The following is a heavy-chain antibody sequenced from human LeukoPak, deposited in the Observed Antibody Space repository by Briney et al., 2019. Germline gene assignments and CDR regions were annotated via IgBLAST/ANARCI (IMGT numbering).Heavy chain of an antibody. J-gene: IGHJ6*02. CDR1: GGTFSSYA. Sequence: ASVKVSCKASGGTFSSYAISWVRQAPGQGLEWMGWISAYNGNTNYAQKLQGRVTMTTDTSTSTAYMELRSLRSDDTAVYYCAVAVAGSDYYYYYGMDVWGQGTTVTVSS. CDR2: ISAYNGNT. V-gene: IGHV1-18*01. D-gene: IGHD6-19*01. CDR3: AVAVAGSDYYYYYGMDV.